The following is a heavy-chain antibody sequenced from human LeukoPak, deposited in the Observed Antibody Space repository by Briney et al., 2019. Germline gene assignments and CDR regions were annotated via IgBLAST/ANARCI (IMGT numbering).Heavy chain of an antibody. V-gene: IGHV1-18*01. Sequence: ASVKVSCKASGYTFTSYGISWVRQAPGQGLEWMGWISAYNGNTNYAQKLQGRVTMTTDTSTSTAYMELRSLRSDDTAVYYCARDPPKLWFGEWPGIYYYYYYMDVWGKGTTVTVSS. J-gene: IGHJ6*03. CDR3: ARDPPKLWFGEWPGIYYYYYYMDV. D-gene: IGHD3-10*01. CDR2: ISAYNGNT. CDR1: GYTFTSYG.